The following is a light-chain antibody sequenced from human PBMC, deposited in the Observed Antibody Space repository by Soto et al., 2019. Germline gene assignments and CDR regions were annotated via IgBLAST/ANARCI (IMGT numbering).Light chain of an antibody. Sequence: EVVLTQSPGTLSLSRGERATLSCRASQSVSNNYFAWYQQKPGQAPRLLIFGSSDRATDIPDRFSGSGSGTDVTLTISRLEPEDFAVYYCQQYGSSPPYTFGQGTKLEIK. CDR1: QSVSNNY. V-gene: IGKV3-20*01. CDR2: GSS. CDR3: QQYGSSPPYT. J-gene: IGKJ2*01.